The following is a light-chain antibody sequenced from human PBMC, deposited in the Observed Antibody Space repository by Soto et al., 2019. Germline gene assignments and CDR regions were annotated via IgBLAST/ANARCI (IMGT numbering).Light chain of an antibody. J-gene: IGKJ1*01. Sequence: EIVLTQSPATLSLSPGERATLSCRASERINNYLAWYQQKAGQAPRLLIYDALNRATGIPARFSGSGSGTDFTLTISGLEPEDFAVYYCQHRSVWWTFGQGTKVDIK. CDR1: ERINNY. V-gene: IGKV3-11*01. CDR2: DAL. CDR3: QHRSVWWT.